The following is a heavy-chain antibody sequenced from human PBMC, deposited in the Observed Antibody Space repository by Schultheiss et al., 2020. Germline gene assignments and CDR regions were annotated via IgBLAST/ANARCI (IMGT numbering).Heavy chain of an antibody. J-gene: IGHJ6*02. V-gene: IGHV1-69*06. CDR1: EYTFTSQY. D-gene: IGHD6-13*01. CDR3: AKNGCSSWYLPYYYGMDV. Sequence: SVKVSCKASEYTFTSQYMHWVRQAPGQGLEWMGWINPIFGTAYYAQNFQGTVTITADKSTNTAYMELSSLRSEDTAVYYCAKNGCSSWYLPYYYGMDVWGQGTTVTVSS. CDR2: INPIFGTA.